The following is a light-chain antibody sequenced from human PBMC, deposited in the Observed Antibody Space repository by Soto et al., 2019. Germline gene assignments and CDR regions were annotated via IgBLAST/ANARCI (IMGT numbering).Light chain of an antibody. Sequence: EIVMTQSPATLSVSPGERATLSCRASQSVSSNLAWYQQKPGQAPRLLIYGASTRATDIPARFSGSGSGTEFTFTISSLQSEDFAVYYCQQYNNWPPMYTFGQGTKVEIK. V-gene: IGKV3-15*01. J-gene: IGKJ2*01. CDR1: QSVSSN. CDR3: QQYNNWPPMYT. CDR2: GAS.